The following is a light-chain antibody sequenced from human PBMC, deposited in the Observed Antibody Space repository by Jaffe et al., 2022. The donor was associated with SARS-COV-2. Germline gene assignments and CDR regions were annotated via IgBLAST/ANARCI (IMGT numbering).Light chain of an antibody. V-gene: IGKV3-11*01. Sequence: EIVMTQSPATLSLSPGERATLSCRASQSVNSYLAWYQQKPGQAPSLLIFDASNRATGIPARFSGSGSGTDFTLTISSLEPEDFAVYYCQHRRNWPLTFGGGTKVEIK. CDR2: DAS. CDR1: QSVNSY. CDR3: QHRRNWPLT. J-gene: IGKJ4*01.